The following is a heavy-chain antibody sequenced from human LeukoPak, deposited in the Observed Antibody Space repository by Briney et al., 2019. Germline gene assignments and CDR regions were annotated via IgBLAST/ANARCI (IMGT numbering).Heavy chain of an antibody. D-gene: IGHD2-2*01. CDR1: GYTFSNFG. J-gene: IGHJ4*02. CDR3: ARDGTSTDDY. V-gene: IGHV1-18*01. CDR2: ISGNNDNP. Sequence: ASVTVSCKTSGYTFSNFGINWVRQAPGQGLEWMGWISGNNDNPNYGQKFQGRLTVTTDTSTSTAYMELRNLRFDDTAVYYCARDGTSTDDYWGQGTLVTVSS.